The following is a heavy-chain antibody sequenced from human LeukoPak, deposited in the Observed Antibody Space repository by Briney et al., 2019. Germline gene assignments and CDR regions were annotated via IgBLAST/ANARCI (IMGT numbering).Heavy chain of an antibody. D-gene: IGHD3-3*01. V-gene: IGHV3-11*04. Sequence: GGSLRLSCAASGFTFSDYYMSWIRQAPGKGLEWVSYISSSGSTIYYADSVKGRFTISRDNAKNSLYLQMNSLRAEDTAVYYCARDPTVEFWSGLQGVDYWGQGTLVTVSS. J-gene: IGHJ4*02. CDR2: ISSSGSTI. CDR1: GFTFSDYY. CDR3: ARDPTVEFWSGLQGVDY.